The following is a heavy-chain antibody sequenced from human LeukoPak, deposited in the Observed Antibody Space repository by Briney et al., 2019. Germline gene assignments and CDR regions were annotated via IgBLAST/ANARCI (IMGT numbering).Heavy chain of an antibody. V-gene: IGHV1-2*02. D-gene: IGHD5-24*01. J-gene: IGHJ3*02. CDR1: GYTFTGYH. CDR2: INPNSGGT. CDR3: ARESRDGYNTKDAFDI. Sequence: GASVKVSCRASGYTFTGYHMHWVRQAPGQGLEWVGWINPNSGGTNYAQKFQGRVTMTRDTSISTAYMELSRLRSDDTAVYYCARESRDGYNTKDAFDIWGQGTMVTVSS.